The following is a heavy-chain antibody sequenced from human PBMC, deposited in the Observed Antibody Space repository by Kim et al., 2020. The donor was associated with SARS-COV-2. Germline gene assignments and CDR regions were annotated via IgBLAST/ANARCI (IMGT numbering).Heavy chain of an antibody. V-gene: IGHV3-74*01. J-gene: IGHJ4*02. CDR3: ARDPASGF. D-gene: IGHD3-10*01. Sequence: DGGTTDYADSVKGRFTISRDNATNTLYLQMNSLRAEDSAVYYCARDPASGFWGQGTLVSVSS. CDR2: DGGTT.